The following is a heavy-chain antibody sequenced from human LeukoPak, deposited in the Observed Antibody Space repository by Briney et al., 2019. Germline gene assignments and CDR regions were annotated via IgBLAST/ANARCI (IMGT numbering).Heavy chain of an antibody. J-gene: IGHJ4*02. Sequence: GGSLRLSCAASGFTVSSNYMSWVRQAPGKGLEWVSVICSGGSTYYADSVKGRFTISRDNSKNTLYLQMNSLRAEDTAVYYCARIRQQLFDYWGQGTLVTVSS. CDR2: ICSGGST. CDR3: ARIRQQLFDY. CDR1: GFTVSSNY. V-gene: IGHV3-53*01. D-gene: IGHD6-13*01.